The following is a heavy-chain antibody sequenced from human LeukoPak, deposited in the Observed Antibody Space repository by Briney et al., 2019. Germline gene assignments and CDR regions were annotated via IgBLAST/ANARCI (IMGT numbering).Heavy chain of an antibody. J-gene: IGHJ3*02. D-gene: IGHD5-24*01. Sequence: SQTLSLTCTVSGGSISSGDYYWSWIRQPPGKGLEWIGYIYYSGSTYYNPSLKSRVTISVDTSKNQFSLKLSSVTAADTAVYYCASSPGLHDAFDIWGQGTMVTVSS. V-gene: IGHV4-30-4*01. CDR2: IYYSGST. CDR3: ASSPGLHDAFDI. CDR1: GGSISSGDYY.